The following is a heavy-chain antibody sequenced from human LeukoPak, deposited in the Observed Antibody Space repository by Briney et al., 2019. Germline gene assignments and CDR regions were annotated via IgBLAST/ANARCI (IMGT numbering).Heavy chain of an antibody. CDR2: IKEDGSET. J-gene: IGHJ4*02. Sequence: GGSLGLSCAASGFTFSNYWMSWVRQAPGKGPEWMGNIKEDGSETYYVDSVKGRFTISRDNAQNSLYLHMHSLRVEDTAVYYCARDPYVSNFDYWGQGTLVTVSS. CDR3: ARDPYVSNFDY. CDR1: GFTFSNYW. D-gene: IGHD3-10*02. V-gene: IGHV3-7*03.